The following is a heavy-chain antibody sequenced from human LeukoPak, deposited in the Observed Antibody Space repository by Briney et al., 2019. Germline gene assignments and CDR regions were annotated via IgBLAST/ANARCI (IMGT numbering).Heavy chain of an antibody. CDR3: AKTHVVAYYYDSSGYYSEFDY. J-gene: IGHJ4*02. V-gene: IGHV3-23*01. D-gene: IGHD3-22*01. CDR1: GFTFSIYA. Sequence: PGRSLRLSCAPAGFTFSIYAMSWVRQAPGKGMEWVSAISGVGGSTYYADSVKGRLTISRDNSKNTLYLQMNSLRAEDTAVYYCAKTHVVAYYYDSSGYYSEFDYWGQGTLVTVSS. CDR2: ISGVGGST.